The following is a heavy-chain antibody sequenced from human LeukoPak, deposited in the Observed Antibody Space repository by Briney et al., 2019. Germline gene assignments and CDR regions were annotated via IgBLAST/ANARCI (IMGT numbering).Heavy chain of an antibody. D-gene: IGHD3-16*01. CDR3: ARDGKMSDYVTFDY. J-gene: IGHJ4*02. CDR2: ISYDGSNK. Sequence: GGSLTLSCAAAGFTFSSYAMHWVRQAPGKGLEWVAVISYDGSNKYYADSVKGRFTISRDNSKNTLYLQMDSLRAEDTAVYYCARDGKMSDYVTFDYWGQGTLVTVSS. CDR1: GFTFSSYA. V-gene: IGHV3-30*04.